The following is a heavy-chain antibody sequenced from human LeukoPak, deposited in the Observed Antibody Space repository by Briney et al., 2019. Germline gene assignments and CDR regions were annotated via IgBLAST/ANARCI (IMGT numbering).Heavy chain of an antibody. CDR1: GFTFSTNA. CDR2: ISGRTSST. J-gene: IGHJ4*02. CDR3: AKLGPDY. Sequence: GGSLRLSCAASGFTFSTNAMTWVRQAPGKGLEWVSAISGRTSSTYYADSVKGRFTISRDNSKNTLYLQMNSLRAEDTAVYYCAKLGPDYWGQGTLVTVSS. V-gene: IGHV3-23*01. D-gene: IGHD3-10*01.